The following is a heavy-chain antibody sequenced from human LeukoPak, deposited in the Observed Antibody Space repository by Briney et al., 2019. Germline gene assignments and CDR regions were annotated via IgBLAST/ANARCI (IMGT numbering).Heavy chain of an antibody. CDR2: ISSSSSYI. CDR3: ARDLYYDYVWGSYRRPFDY. D-gene: IGHD3-16*02. V-gene: IGHV3-21*01. Sequence: GGSLRHSCAASGFTFSSYSMNWVRQAPGKGLEWVSSISSSSSYIYYADSVKGRFTISRDNAKNSLYLQMNSLRAEDTAVYYCARDLYYDYVWGSYRRPFDYWGQGTLVTVSS. CDR1: GFTFSSYS. J-gene: IGHJ4*02.